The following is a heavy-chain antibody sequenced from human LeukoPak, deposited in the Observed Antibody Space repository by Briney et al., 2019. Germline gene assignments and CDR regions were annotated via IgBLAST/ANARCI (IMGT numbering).Heavy chain of an antibody. CDR2: IGTGGDT. CDR3: ARGGTDPSYYYYYYYMDV. CDR1: GFTFKSYD. D-gene: IGHD1-26*01. J-gene: IGHJ6*03. V-gene: IGHV3-13*01. Sequence: GGSLRLSCAASGFTFKSYDMHWARQPTGKGLEWVSGIGTGGDTWYPGSVKGRFTISRDNAKNSLYLQMNSLRAEDTAVYYCARGGTDPSYYYYYYYMDVWGKGTTVTVSS.